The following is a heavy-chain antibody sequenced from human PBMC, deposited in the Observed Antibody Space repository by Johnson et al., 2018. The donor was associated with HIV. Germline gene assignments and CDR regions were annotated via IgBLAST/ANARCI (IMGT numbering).Heavy chain of an antibody. CDR3: ARDRGGDDAFDI. CDR1: GFTFRSYW. J-gene: IGHJ3*02. D-gene: IGHD3-10*01. Sequence: VQLVESGGGLVQPGGSLRLSCAASGFTFRSYWMSWVRQAPGTGLEWVANRTDDGSEKKYVAPVTGRFTISSENSKNPLYLQMNSMRAEDTAVYYCARDRGGDDAFDIWGQGTMVIVSS. CDR2: RTDDGSEK. V-gene: IGHV3-7*05.